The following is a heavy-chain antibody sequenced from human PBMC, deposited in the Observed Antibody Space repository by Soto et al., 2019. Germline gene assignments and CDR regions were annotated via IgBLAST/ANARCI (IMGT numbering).Heavy chain of an antibody. CDR1: VGSFSGYA. Sequence: LVNRSCKTSVGSFSGYAISWGRQAPGQGLEWMGGIIPIFGTANYAQKFQGRVTITADKSTSTAYMELSSLRSEDTAVYYCAREAVPGSFWNWFDPWGQGALVTVSS. D-gene: IGHD3-10*01. CDR2: IIPIFGTA. V-gene: IGHV1-69*06. J-gene: IGHJ5*02. CDR3: AREAVPGSFWNWFDP.